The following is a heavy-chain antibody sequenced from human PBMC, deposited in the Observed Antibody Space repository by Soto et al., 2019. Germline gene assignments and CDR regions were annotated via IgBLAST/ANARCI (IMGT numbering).Heavy chain of an antibody. CDR2: IIPILGIA. CDR3: AIMVRGVPYFDY. D-gene: IGHD3-10*01. J-gene: IGHJ4*02. V-gene: IGHV1-69*02. CDR1: GGTFSSYT. Sequence: ASVKVSCKASGGTFSSYTISWVRQAPGQGLEWMGRIIPILGIANYAQKFQGRVTITADKSTSTAYMELSSLRSEDTAVYYCAIMVRGVPYFDYWGQGTLVTVSS.